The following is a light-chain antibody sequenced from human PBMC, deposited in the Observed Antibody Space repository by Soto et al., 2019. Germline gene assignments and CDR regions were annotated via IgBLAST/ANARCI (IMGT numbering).Light chain of an antibody. CDR1: QSISSW. V-gene: IGKV1-5*01. J-gene: IGKJ4*01. CDR3: QQYNSYSLT. CDR2: DAS. Sequence: DIQMTQSPSTLSASVGDRVTITFRASQSISSWLAWYQQKPGKAPKLLIYDASSLESGAPSRFSGSGSGTEFTLTISSLQPDDFATYYCQQYNSYSLTFGGGTKVDIK.